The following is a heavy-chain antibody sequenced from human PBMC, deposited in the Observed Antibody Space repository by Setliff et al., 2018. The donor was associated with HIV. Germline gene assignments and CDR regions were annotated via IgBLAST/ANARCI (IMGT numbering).Heavy chain of an antibody. CDR2: IIPFLGVR. CDR3: ARTRTMVRGVPYYFDS. D-gene: IGHD3-10*01. V-gene: IGHV1-69*10. Sequence: SVKVSCKTSGGSFSKYLFTWVRQAPGQGPEWMGGIIPFLGVRDYAQKFQGRVTITADESTNTAYMELGSLTFEDAAIYYCARTRTMVRGVPYYFDSWGQGTLVTVSS. CDR1: GGSFSKYL. J-gene: IGHJ4*02.